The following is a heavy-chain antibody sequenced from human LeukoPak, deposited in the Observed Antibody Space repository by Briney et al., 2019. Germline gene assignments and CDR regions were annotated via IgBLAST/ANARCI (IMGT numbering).Heavy chain of an antibody. Sequence: GGSLRLSCAASGFTFSSYSMNWVRQAPGKGLEWVSSISSSSSYIYYADSVKGRFTISRDNAKNSLYLQMNSLRAEDTAVYYCARYIVVVQAAKYGMDVWGKGTTVTVSS. V-gene: IGHV3-21*01. D-gene: IGHD2-2*01. J-gene: IGHJ6*04. CDR3: ARYIVVVQAAKYGMDV. CDR1: GFTFSSYS. CDR2: ISSSSSYI.